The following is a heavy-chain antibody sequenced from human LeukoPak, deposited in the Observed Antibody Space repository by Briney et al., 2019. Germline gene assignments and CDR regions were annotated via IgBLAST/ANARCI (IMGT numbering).Heavy chain of an antibody. CDR1: GYTFTSYG. J-gene: IGHJ4*02. CDR2: ISAYNGNT. D-gene: IGHD3-22*01. V-gene: IGHV1-18*01. CDR3: ARDSAGYYDSSGYYYELDY. Sequence: ASVKVSCKASGYTFTSYGISWVRQAPGQGLEWMGWISAYNGNTNYAQTLQGRVTMTTDTSTSTAYMELRSLRSDDTAVYYCARDSAGYYDSSGYYYELDYWGQGTLVTVSS.